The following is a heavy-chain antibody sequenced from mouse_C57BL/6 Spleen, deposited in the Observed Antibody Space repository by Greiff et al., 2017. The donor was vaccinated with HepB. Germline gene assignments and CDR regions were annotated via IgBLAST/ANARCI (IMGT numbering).Heavy chain of an antibody. J-gene: IGHJ1*03. Sequence: QVQLQQPGAELVKPGTSVKLSCKASGYTFTSYWMHWVKQRPGQGLEWIGVIDPSDSYTNYNQKFKGKATLTVDTSSSTAYMQLSSLTSEDSAVYYCARPGGSRWYFDVWGTGTTVTVSS. CDR2: IDPSDSYT. CDR3: ARPGGSRWYFDV. V-gene: IGHV1-59*01. CDR1: GYTFTSYW.